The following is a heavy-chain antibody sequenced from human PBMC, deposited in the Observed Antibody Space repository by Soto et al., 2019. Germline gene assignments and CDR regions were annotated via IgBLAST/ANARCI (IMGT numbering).Heavy chain of an antibody. J-gene: IGHJ6*04. V-gene: IGHV1-69*13. CDR2: IIPIFGTA. CDR3: ARAPFKGSIAAAYYYYGMDV. Sequence: SVKVSCKASGGTFSSYAISWVRQAPGQGLEWMGGIIPIFGTANYAQKFQGRVTITADESTSTAYMELSSLRSEDTAVYYCARAPFKGSIAAAYYYYGMDVWGKGTTVT. D-gene: IGHD6-13*01. CDR1: GGTFSSYA.